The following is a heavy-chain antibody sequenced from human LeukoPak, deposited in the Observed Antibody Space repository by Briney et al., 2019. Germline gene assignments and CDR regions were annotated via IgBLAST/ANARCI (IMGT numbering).Heavy chain of an antibody. CDR1: GGSISSYY. CDR3: ASQKAVAGKAGFDY. J-gene: IGHJ4*02. CDR2: IYTTGSA. Sequence: SSETLSLTCTVSGGSISSYYWTWIRQPAGKGLEWIGRIYTTGSANYNPSLNSRVTMSVDTSKNQFSLKLSSVTAADTAVYYCASQKAVAGKAGFDYWGQGTLVTVSS. D-gene: IGHD6-19*01. V-gene: IGHV4-4*07.